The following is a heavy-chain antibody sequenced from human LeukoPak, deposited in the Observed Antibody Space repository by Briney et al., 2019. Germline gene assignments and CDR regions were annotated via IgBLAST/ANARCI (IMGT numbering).Heavy chain of an antibody. CDR3: ASRPDLTSTRGLDSSGYYYGLDY. J-gene: IGHJ4*02. CDR1: GYTFTGYY. Sequence: GASVKVSCKASGYTFTGYYMHWVRQAPGQGLEWTGWINPNSGGTNYAQKFQGRVTMTRDTSISTAYMELSRLRSDDTAVYYCASRPDLTSTRGLDSSGYYYGLDYWGQGTLVTVSS. D-gene: IGHD3-22*01. V-gene: IGHV1-2*02. CDR2: INPNSGGT.